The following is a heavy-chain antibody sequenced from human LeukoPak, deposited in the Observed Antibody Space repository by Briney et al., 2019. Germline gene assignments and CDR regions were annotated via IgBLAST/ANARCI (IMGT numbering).Heavy chain of an antibody. CDR2: ISGGGTRT. D-gene: IGHD3-16*01. Sequence: GGSLRLSCAASGFSFSSYAMTWARQAPVKGLEWVSAISGGGTRTYYADSVKGRFTISRDNSKNTLYLEMSSLRVEDTAIYYCAKWPEGAMDYFDYWGQGTLVTVSS. CDR3: AKWPEGAMDYFDY. CDR1: GFSFSSYA. V-gene: IGHV3-23*01. J-gene: IGHJ4*02.